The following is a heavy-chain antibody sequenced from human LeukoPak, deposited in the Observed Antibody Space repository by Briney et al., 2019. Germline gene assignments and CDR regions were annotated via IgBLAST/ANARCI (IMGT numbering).Heavy chain of an antibody. CDR1: GFTFSAYH. CDR2: IRSDSGNL. Sequence: PGGSLRLSCASSGFTFSAYHMNWVRQAQGKGLEWISFIRSDSGNLYYADSVKGRFTISGDNATNSLYLQMNNLRDEDTAVYYCARRGPFDYWGQGTMVTVSS. CDR3: ARRGPFDY. J-gene: IGHJ4*02. V-gene: IGHV3-48*02.